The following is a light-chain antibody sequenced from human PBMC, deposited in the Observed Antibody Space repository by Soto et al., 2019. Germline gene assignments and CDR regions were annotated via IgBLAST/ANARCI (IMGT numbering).Light chain of an antibody. V-gene: IGLV2-23*01. CDR3: CSYAGSDTMI. J-gene: IGLJ2*01. CDR2: DGT. Sequence: QSALTQPASLSGSPGQSITISCTGTSSNVGSYNLVSWYQQHPGEAPKLMIYDGTKRPSGVSNRFSVSKSANTASLPISGLQPEDAADYYCCSYAGSDTMIFGGGTKLTV. CDR1: SSNVGSYNL.